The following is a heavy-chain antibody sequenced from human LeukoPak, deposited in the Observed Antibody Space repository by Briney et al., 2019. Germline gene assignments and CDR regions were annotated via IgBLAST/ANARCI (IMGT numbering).Heavy chain of an antibody. J-gene: IGHJ4*02. CDR1: GGSISSSSYY. V-gene: IGHV4-39*07. Sequence: PSKTLSLTCTVSGGSISSSSYYWGWIRQPPGKGLEWIGSIYYSGSTYYNPSLKSRVTISVDTSKNQFSLKLSSVTAADTAVYYCASFTMTIDYWGQGTLVTVSS. D-gene: IGHD3-22*01. CDR2: IYYSGST. CDR3: ASFTMTIDY.